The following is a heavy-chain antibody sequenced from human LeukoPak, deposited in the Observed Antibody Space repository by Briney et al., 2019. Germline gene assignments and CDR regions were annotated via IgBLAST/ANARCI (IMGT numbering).Heavy chain of an antibody. CDR1: GGSISSSSYY. CDR3: ARHADDEEVPAAMGPDAFDI. Sequence: SETLSLTCTVSGGSISSSSYYWGWIRQPPGKGLEWIGYIYHSGSTYYNPSLKSRVTISVDTSKNQFSLKLSSVTAADTAVYYCARHADDEEVPAAMGPDAFDIWGQGTMVTVSS. J-gene: IGHJ3*02. V-gene: IGHV4-39*01. D-gene: IGHD2-2*01. CDR2: IYHSGST.